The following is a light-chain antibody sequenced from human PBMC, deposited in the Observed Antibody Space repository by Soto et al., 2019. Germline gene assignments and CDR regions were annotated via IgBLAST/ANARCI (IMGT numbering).Light chain of an antibody. CDR2: EVV. V-gene: IGLV2-8*01. CDR3: KSYAGSNTYV. J-gene: IGLJ1*01. Sequence: QSVLTQPPAASGSPRQSVTISCTGTKNDIGVYDFVSWYQHHPGKAPRLIIYEVVQRPSGVPDRFSGSKSGNTASPTVSGLQAADEADYFCKSYAGSNTYVFGSGTKVTVL. CDR1: KNDIGVYDF.